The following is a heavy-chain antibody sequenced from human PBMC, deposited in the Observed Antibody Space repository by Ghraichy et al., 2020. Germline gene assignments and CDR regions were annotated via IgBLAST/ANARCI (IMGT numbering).Heavy chain of an antibody. CDR2: IWYDGSNK. V-gene: IGHV3-33*01. Sequence: GGSLRLSCAASGFTFSSYGMHWVRQAPGKGLEWVAVIWYDGSNKYYADSVKGQFTISRDNSKNTLYLQMNSLRAEDTAVYYCARDLGDGYNDFDYWGQGTLVTVSS. J-gene: IGHJ4*02. D-gene: IGHD5-24*01. CDR1: GFTFSSYG. CDR3: ARDLGDGYNDFDY.